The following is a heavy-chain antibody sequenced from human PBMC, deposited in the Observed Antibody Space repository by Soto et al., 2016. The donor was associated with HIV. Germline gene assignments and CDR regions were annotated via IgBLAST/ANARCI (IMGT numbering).Heavy chain of an antibody. CDR2: ISYDGSHK. CDR1: GFIFGNYA. CDR3: ARDLGEWLDEYFQH. V-gene: IGHV3-30*04. D-gene: IGHD3-10*01. J-gene: IGHJ1*01. Sequence: VQLVESGGGVVQPGRSLRLSCAASGFIFGNYAIHWVRQAPGKGLEWVAVISYDGSHKYFADSVKGRFTISRDNSKNMVYLQMNSLRVEDTAVYYCARDLGEWLDEYFQHWGQGTLVTVSS.